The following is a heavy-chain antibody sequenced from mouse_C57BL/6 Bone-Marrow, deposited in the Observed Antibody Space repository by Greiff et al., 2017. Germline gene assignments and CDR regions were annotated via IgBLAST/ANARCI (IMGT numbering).Heavy chain of an antibody. CDR1: GYTFTSYG. CDR2: IYPGSGST. Sequence: QVQLQQSGAELVRPGSSVKMSCKTSGYTFTSYGINWVKQRPGQGLEWIGDIYPGSGSTNYNEKFKSKATLTVDTSSSTAYMQLSSLTSEDSAVYYCARPYYSNYWYFDVWGTGTTVTVSS. D-gene: IGHD2-5*01. V-gene: IGHV1-55*01. CDR3: ARPYYSNYWYFDV. J-gene: IGHJ1*03.